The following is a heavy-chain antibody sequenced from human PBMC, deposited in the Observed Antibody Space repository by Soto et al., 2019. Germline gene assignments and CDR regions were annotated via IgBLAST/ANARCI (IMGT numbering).Heavy chain of an antibody. D-gene: IGHD2-2*01. CDR1: GFTFSSYA. J-gene: IGHJ4*02. V-gene: IGHV3-64*01. Sequence: GGSLRLSCAASGFTFSSYAMHWVRQAPGKGLEYVSAISSNGGSTYYANSVKGRFTISRDNSKNTLYLQMGSLRAEDMAVYYCARARYCSSTSCPVDYWGQGTLVTVSS. CDR3: ARARYCSSTSCPVDY. CDR2: ISSNGGST.